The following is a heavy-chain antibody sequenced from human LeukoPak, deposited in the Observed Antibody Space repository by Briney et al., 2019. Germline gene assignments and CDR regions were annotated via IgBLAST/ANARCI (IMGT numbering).Heavy chain of an antibody. CDR1: GFTLTSYN. V-gene: IGHV3-21*01. CDR3: ARSITMIVDWFDT. CDR2: ITSSSDYI. D-gene: IGHD3-22*01. Sequence: GSLRLSCAASGFTLTSYNMNWVRQAPGKGLEWVSSITSSSDYIYYADSVKGRFTVSRDNAKNSLYLQMNSLRDEDTAVYYCARSITMIVDWFDTWGQGTLVTVSS. J-gene: IGHJ5*02.